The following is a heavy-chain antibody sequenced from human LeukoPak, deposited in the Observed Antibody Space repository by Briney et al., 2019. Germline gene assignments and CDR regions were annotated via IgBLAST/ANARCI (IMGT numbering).Heavy chain of an antibody. Sequence: ASVKVSCKASGFTFTNYNLHWVRQAPGQRLEWMGIINPSGGSTNYAQNFQGRVTMTRDTSTSTVYMELSSLRSEDTAVYYCARDLPTGHSLGYWGQGTLVTVSS. D-gene: IGHD1-1*01. V-gene: IGHV1-46*01. CDR2: INPSGGST. CDR3: ARDLPTGHSLGY. J-gene: IGHJ4*02. CDR1: GFTFTNYN.